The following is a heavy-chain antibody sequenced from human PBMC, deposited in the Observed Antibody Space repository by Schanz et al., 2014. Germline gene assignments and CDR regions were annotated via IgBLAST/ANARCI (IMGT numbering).Heavy chain of an antibody. Sequence: EVQLVESGGGLVQPGGSLRLSCAASRFTFSDYWMSWVRQAPGKGLEWVATISQDGTEKYYVDSVKGRFTISRDNAKNSLYLQMNSLRAEDTAVYYCVKDLQRELLRDDHYYGMDVWGQGTTVTVSS. J-gene: IGHJ6*02. CDR1: RFTFSDYW. D-gene: IGHD1-26*01. V-gene: IGHV3-7*01. CDR2: ISQDGTEK. CDR3: VKDLQRELLRDDHYYGMDV.